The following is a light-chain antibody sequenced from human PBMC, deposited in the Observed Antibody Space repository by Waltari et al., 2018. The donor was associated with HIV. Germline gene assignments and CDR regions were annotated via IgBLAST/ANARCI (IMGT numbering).Light chain of an antibody. CDR3: CSYAGSSTLV. Sequence: QSALTQPASVSGSPGQAIPISCTGTTRDVWGLNYVPWYQQHPGKAPKLMIYDVSKRPSGVSNRFSGSKSGNTASLTISGLQAEDEADYYCCSYAGSSTLVFGGGTKLTVL. V-gene: IGLV2-23*02. J-gene: IGLJ2*01. CDR2: DVS. CDR1: TRDVWGLNY.